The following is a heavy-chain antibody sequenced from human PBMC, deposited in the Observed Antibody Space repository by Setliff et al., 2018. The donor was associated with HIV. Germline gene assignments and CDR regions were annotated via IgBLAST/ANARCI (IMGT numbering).Heavy chain of an antibody. CDR1: GFSISSRYY. D-gene: IGHD6-25*01. CDR3: ARGLDSAKIHY. Sequence: SETLSLTCDVSGFSISSRYYWGWIRQSPGKGLEWIGNIYHTGSSYYNPSLNDRATISLDTSKNQFSLKLNSVTAADTAVYYCARGLDSAKIHYWGQGTLVTVSS. CDR2: IYHTGSS. J-gene: IGHJ4*02. V-gene: IGHV4-38-2*01.